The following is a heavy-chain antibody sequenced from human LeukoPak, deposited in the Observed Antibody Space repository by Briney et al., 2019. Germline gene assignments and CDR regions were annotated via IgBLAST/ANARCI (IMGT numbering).Heavy chain of an antibody. Sequence: ASVNVSCTASGGTFSSYAISWVRQAPGQGLEWMGEIIPIFGTATYAQKFQGRVTITTDESTGTAYMELSSLRSEDTAVYYCARGGSYWYSYYYYMDVWGKWTTVTVSS. V-gene: IGHV1-69*05. CDR1: GGTFSSYA. CDR3: ARGGSYWYSYYYYMDV. CDR2: IIPIFGTA. D-gene: IGHD6-13*01. J-gene: IGHJ6*03.